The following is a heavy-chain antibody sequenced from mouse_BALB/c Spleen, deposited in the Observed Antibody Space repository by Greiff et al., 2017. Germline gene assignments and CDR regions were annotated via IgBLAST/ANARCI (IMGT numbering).Heavy chain of an antibody. J-gene: IGHJ1*01. V-gene: IGHV5-17*02. CDR3: ARRASVVAPYWYFDV. CDR1: VFTFSSFG. CDR2: ISSGSSTI. D-gene: IGHD1-1*01. Sequence: EVQRVESGGGLVQPGGSRKLSCAASVFTFSSFGMHWVRQAPEKGLEWVAYISSGSSTIYYADTVKGRFTISRDNPKNTLFLQMTSLRSEDTAMYYCARRASVVAPYWYFDVWGAGTTVTVSS.